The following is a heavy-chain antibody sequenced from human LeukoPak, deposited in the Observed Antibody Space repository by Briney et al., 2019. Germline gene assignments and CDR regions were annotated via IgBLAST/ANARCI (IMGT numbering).Heavy chain of an antibody. D-gene: IGHD6-13*01. CDR3: ARRGSSKSFDY. Sequence: ASETLSLTCAVYGGSFSGYYWSWIRQPPGKWLEWIGEINHSGSTNYNPSLKSRVTISVDTSKNQFSLKLSSVTAADTAVYYCARRGSSKSFDYWGQGTLVTVSS. CDR1: GGSFSGYY. J-gene: IGHJ4*02. V-gene: IGHV4-34*01. CDR2: INHSGST.